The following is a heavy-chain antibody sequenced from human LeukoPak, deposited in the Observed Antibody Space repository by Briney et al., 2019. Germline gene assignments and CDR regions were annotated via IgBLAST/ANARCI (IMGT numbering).Heavy chain of an antibody. CDR2: IWAYNGNT. D-gene: IGHD3-22*01. Sequence: ASVTVSCKASGYTFTSYGISWVRQAPGQRLEWIGWIWAYNGNTNYTQKLQGSVTMTTDTSTSTAYMELRSRRSDGTAVYYCARLEDSYYYMDVWGKGTTVTVSS. CDR1: GYTFTSYG. CDR3: ARLEDSYYYMDV. V-gene: IGHV1-18*01. J-gene: IGHJ6*03.